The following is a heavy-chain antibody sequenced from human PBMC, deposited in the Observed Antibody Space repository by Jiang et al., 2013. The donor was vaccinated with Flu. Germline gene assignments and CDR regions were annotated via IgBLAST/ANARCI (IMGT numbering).Heavy chain of an antibody. J-gene: IGHJ6*03. Sequence: SCAASGFTFSSYAMSWVRQAPGKGLEWVSAISGSGGSTYYADSVKGRFTISRDNSKNTLYLQMNSLRAEDTAVYYCAKGEREVTVAGKGPYYYYMDVWGKGTTVTVSS. D-gene: IGHD6-19*01. CDR3: AKGEREVTVAGKGPYYYYMDV. CDR2: ISGSGGST. CDR1: GFTFSSYA. V-gene: IGHV3-23*01.